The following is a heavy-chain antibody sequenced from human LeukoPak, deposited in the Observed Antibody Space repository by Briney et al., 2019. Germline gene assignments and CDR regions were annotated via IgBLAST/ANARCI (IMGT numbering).Heavy chain of an antibody. V-gene: IGHV4-59*12. CDR3: ARDPQYSTAPGYFQH. CDR1: GGSISSYY. Sequence: SETLSLTCTVSGGSISSYYWSWIRQPPGKGLEWMGYIYDSGSTYYNPSLRSRVTISVDTSKNQFSLKLSSVTAADTAVYYCARDPQYSTAPGYFQHWGQGTLVTVSS. J-gene: IGHJ1*01. CDR2: IYDSGST. D-gene: IGHD6-6*01.